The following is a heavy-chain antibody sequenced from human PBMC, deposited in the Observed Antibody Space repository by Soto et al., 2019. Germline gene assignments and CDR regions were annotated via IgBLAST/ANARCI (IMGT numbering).Heavy chain of an antibody. V-gene: IGHV1-69*13. J-gene: IGHJ6*03. CDR3: AKPPGGSSSSFYYYSYMDV. CDR1: GGTFSSYA. D-gene: IGHD6-6*01. Sequence: SVKVSCKASGGTFSSYAISWVRQAPGQGLEWMGGIIPIFGTANYAQKFQGRVTITADESTSTAYMELSSLRSEDTAVYYCAKPPGGSSSSFYYYSYMDVWGKGTTVTVSS. CDR2: IIPIFGTA.